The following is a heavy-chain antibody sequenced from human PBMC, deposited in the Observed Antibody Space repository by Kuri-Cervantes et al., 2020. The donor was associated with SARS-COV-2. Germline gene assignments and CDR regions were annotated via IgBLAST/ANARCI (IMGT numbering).Heavy chain of an antibody. D-gene: IGHD3-10*01. J-gene: IGHJ4*02. Sequence: GGSLRLSCAASGFTFSGYAMHWVRQAPGKGLEWVAVISYDGSNKYYADSVKGRFTISRDNSKNTLYLQMNSLRAEDTAVYYCARDLGPSGFDYWGQGTLVTVSS. CDR3: ARDLGPSGFDY. CDR1: GFTFSGYA. V-gene: IGHV3-30-3*01. CDR2: ISYDGSNK.